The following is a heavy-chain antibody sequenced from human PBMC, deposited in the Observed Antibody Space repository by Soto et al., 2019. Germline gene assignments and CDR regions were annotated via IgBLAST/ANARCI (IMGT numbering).Heavy chain of an antibody. CDR2: IYYSGST. D-gene: IGHD1-1*01. Sequence: SETLSLTCTVSGGSISSYYWSWIRQPPGKGLEWIGYIYYSGSTNYNPSLKSRVTISVDTSKNQFSLKLSSVTAADTAVYYCARQYRYYYYYYMDVWGKGTTVTVSS. V-gene: IGHV4-59*08. J-gene: IGHJ6*03. CDR1: GGSISSYY. CDR3: ARQYRYYYYYYMDV.